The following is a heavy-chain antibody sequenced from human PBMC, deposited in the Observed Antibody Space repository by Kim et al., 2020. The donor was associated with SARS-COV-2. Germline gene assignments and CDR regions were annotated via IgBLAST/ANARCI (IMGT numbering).Heavy chain of an antibody. J-gene: IGHJ4*02. CDR2: ISAHNGDT. Sequence: ASVKVSCKTSGYTFTSSGITWVRQAPGQGLEWMGWISAHNGDTNYAQKFQGRVTVTTDTSTSTAYMELRSLRSDDTAMYYCARDYNYIVDYWGQGTQLTVCS. CDR1: GYTFTSSG. CDR3: ARDYNYIVDY. V-gene: IGHV1-18*01. D-gene: IGHD3-16*01.